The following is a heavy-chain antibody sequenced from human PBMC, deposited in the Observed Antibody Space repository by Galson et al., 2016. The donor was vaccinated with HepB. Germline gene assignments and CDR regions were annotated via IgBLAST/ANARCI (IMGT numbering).Heavy chain of an antibody. J-gene: IGHJ3*02. Sequence: SLRLSCAASGFTFSTCCMHWVRQAPGKGLEWVAVISYDGSNKYYADSVKGRFTISRDNSKNTLYLQMNRVRSEDTAVYYCASQKRKHGSGWYFAFDIWGRGTMVTVSS. CDR2: ISYDGSNK. D-gene: IGHD6-19*01. CDR1: GFTFSTCC. V-gene: IGHV3-30-3*01. CDR3: ASQKRKHGSGWYFAFDI.